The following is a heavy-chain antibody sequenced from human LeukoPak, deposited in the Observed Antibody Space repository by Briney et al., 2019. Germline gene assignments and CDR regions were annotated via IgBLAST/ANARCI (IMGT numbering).Heavy chain of an antibody. CDR3: AKDHYGSGAGFDP. CDR1: GFSFSSHW. V-gene: IGHV3-7*03. J-gene: IGHJ5*02. Sequence: GGSLRLSCAASGFSFSSHWMSWVRQAPGKGLEWVANINQDGREKQYVDSVKGRFTISRDNAKNSLYLQMNSLRAEDTALYYCAKDHYGSGAGFDPWGQGTLVTVSS. CDR2: INQDGREK. D-gene: IGHD3-10*01.